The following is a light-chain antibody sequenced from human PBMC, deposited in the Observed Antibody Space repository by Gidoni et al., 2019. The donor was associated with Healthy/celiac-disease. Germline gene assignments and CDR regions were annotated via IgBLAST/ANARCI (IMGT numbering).Light chain of an antibody. CDR1: QSVSSY. CDR2: DAS. J-gene: IGKJ4*01. V-gene: IGKV3-11*01. CDR3: QQRSNWPPVT. Sequence: EIVLTQSLPTLSLSPGERATLSCRASQSVSSYLAWYQQKPGQAPRLLIYDASNRATGIPARFSGSGSGTDFTLTISSLEPEDCAVYYCQQRSNWPPVTFGGGTKVEIK.